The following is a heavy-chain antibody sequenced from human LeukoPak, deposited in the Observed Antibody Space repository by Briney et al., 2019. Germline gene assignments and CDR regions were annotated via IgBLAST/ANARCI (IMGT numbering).Heavy chain of an antibody. D-gene: IGHD3-10*01. CDR2: INHSGST. CDR1: GGSFSGYY. V-gene: IGHV4-34*01. CDR3: ARWFGELGYYYYMDV. J-gene: IGHJ6*03. Sequence: SETLSLTCAVYGGSFSGYYWSWIRQPPGKGLEWIGEINHSGSTNYNPSLKSRVTMSVDTSKNQFSLKLNSVTAADTAVYYCARWFGELGYYYYMDVWGKGTTVTISS.